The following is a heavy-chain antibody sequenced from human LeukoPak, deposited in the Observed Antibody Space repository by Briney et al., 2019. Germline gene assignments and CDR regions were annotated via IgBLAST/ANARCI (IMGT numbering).Heavy chain of an antibody. D-gene: IGHD3-16*02. CDR2: IKQDGSEK. CDR1: GFTFSSYW. V-gene: IGHV3-7*03. J-gene: IGHJ5*02. Sequence: PGGSLRLSCAASGFTFSSYWMSWVRQAPGKGLEWVANIKQDGSEKYYVDSVKGRFTISRDNAKNSLYLQMNSLRAEDTAVYSCARAGDYVWGSYRTNWFDPWGQGTLVTVSS. CDR3: ARAGDYVWGSYRTNWFDP.